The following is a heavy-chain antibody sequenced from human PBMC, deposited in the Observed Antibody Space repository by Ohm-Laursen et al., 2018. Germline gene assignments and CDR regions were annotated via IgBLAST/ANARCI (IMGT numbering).Heavy chain of an antibody. V-gene: IGHV3-74*01. CDR3: ARSGQWSYNWYFDL. CDR1: GFIFTNYW. CDR2: SNSDGRST. J-gene: IGHJ2*01. Sequence: GSLRLSCTASGFIFTNYWMHWVRQVPGKGLVWASRSNSDGRSTSYADSAKGRLTISRDNAKNTLYLQLNSLRAEDTAVYYCARSGQWSYNWYFDLWGRGTLVTVSS. D-gene: IGHD6-19*01.